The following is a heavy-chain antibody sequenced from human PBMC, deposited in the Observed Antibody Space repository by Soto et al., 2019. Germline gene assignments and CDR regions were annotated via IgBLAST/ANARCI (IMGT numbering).Heavy chain of an antibody. J-gene: IGHJ6*02. CDR3: ARGEYYDFWSGYYAYYYGMDV. CDR2: MNPNSGNT. D-gene: IGHD3-3*01. V-gene: IGHV1-8*01. CDR1: GYTFTSYD. Sequence: EASVKVSCKASGYTFTSYDINWVRQATGQGLEWMGWMNPNSGNTGYAQKFQGRVTMTRNTSISTAYMELSSLRSEDTAVYYCARGEYYDFWSGYYAYYYGMDVWGQGTTVTVSS.